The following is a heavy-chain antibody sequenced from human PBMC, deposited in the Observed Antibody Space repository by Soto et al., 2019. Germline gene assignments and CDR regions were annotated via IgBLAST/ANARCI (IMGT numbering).Heavy chain of an antibody. V-gene: IGHV4-39*01. CDR1: GDSISSTGYY. Sequence: PSGTLALTCAVSGDSISSTGYYGGWIRQPPGRGLEWIGSCYYSGNTYYNPSLKSRVTISVDTSKNQFSLQLSSVTAADTAVYYCARRATYSSSSFDYWGQGTLVTVSS. CDR3: ARRATYSSSSFDY. D-gene: IGHD6-6*01. J-gene: IGHJ4*02. CDR2: CYYSGNT.